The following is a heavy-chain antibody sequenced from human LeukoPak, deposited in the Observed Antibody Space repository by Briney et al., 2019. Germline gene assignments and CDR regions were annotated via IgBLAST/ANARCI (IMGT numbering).Heavy chain of an antibody. D-gene: IGHD3-10*01. CDR1: GYTFTSYG. CDR2: ISAYNGNT. Sequence: ASVTVSCKASGYTFTSYGISWVRQAPGQGLEWMGWISAYNGNTNYAQKLQGRVTMTTDTSTSTAYMELRSLRSDDTAVYYCARHTLYGSGSSDYYYYYYGMDVWGQGTTVTVSS. J-gene: IGHJ6*02. V-gene: IGHV1-18*01. CDR3: ARHTLYGSGSSDYYYYYYGMDV.